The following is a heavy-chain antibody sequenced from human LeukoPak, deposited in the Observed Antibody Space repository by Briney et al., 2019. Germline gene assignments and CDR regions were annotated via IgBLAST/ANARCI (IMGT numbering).Heavy chain of an antibody. V-gene: IGHV4-4*02. D-gene: IGHD2-2*01. CDR3: APASYQRGFYFDY. Sequence: KPSETLSLTCAVSGGSISSSNWWSWVRQPPGKGLEWIGEIYHSGSTNYNPSLKSRVTISLDTSKNQFSLKLSSVTAADTAMYYCAPASYQRGFYFDYWGQGTLVTVSS. CDR1: GGSISSSNW. J-gene: IGHJ4*02. CDR2: IYHSGST.